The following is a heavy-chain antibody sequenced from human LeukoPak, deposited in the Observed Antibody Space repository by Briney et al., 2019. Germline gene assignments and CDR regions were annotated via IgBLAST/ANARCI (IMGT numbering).Heavy chain of an antibody. CDR1: GYTFTGYY. CDR2: INPNSGGT. D-gene: IGHD3-22*01. Sequence: ASVKVSCKASGYTFTGYYMHWVRQAPGQGLEWMGWINPNSGGTNYAQKFQGRVTMTRDTSISTAYMELSRLRSDDTAVYYCARPSQIGYHYDSSGYYYFAYWGQGTLVTVSS. V-gene: IGHV1-2*02. CDR3: ARPSQIGYHYDSSGYYYFAY. J-gene: IGHJ4*02.